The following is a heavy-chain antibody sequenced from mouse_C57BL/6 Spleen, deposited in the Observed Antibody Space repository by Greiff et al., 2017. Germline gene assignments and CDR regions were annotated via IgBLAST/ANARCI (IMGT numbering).Heavy chain of an antibody. CDR3: ARGSLLRGFDY. J-gene: IGHJ2*01. Sequence: SGAELVRPGTSVKMSCKASGYTFTNYWIGWAKQRPGHGLEWIGDIYPGGGYTNYNEKFKGKATLTADKSSSTAYMQFSSLTSEDSAIYYCARGSLLRGFDYWGQGTTLTVSS. D-gene: IGHD1-1*01. CDR1: GYTFTNYW. V-gene: IGHV1-63*01. CDR2: IYPGGGYT.